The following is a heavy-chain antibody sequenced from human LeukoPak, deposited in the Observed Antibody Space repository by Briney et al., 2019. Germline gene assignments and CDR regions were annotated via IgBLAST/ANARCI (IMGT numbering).Heavy chain of an antibody. CDR3: ARELLSSWWFYGMDV. Sequence: ASVKVSCKASGYTFTSYGISWVRQAPGQGLEWMGWISAYNGNTNYAQKLQGRVTMTTDTSTSTAYMELRSLRSDDTAVYYCARELLSSWWFYGMDVWGQGTTVTVSS. CDR2: ISAYNGNT. CDR1: GYTFTSYG. D-gene: IGHD6-13*01. J-gene: IGHJ6*02. V-gene: IGHV1-18*01.